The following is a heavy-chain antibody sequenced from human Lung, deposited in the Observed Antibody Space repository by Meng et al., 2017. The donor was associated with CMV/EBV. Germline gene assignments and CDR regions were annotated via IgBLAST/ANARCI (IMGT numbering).Heavy chain of an antibody. V-gene: IGHV1-46*01. CDR1: VVTFSSYY. Sequence: ASVVTFSSYYIHWLRQAPGQGLEWMGIINPSGDHTWYSQKFQGRVTITRDTSTSTVYMELSSLRFEDTAVYYCARDNSYINSWWFDPCGQGTLVTVSS. J-gene: IGHJ5*02. CDR3: ARDNSYINSWWFDP. D-gene: IGHD4-23*01. CDR2: INPSGDHT.